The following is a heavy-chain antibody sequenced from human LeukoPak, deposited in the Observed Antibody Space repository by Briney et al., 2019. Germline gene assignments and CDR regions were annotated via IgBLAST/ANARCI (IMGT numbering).Heavy chain of an antibody. V-gene: IGHV4-59*01. J-gene: IGHJ5*02. CDR3: ARGAPLENWFDP. Sequence: PSETLSLTCAVYGGSFSGYYWSWIRQPPGKGLEWIGYIYYSGSTNYNPSLKSRVTISVDTSKNQFSLKLSSVTAADTAVYYCARGAPLENWFDPWGQGTLVTVSS. CDR1: GGSFSGYY. CDR2: IYYSGST. D-gene: IGHD1-1*01.